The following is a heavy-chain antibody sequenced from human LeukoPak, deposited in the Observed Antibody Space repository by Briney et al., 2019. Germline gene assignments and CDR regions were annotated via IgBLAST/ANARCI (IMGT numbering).Heavy chain of an antibody. J-gene: IGHJ4*02. Sequence: GGSLRLSCVASGFTFSSNSMKWVRQAPGKGLEWVSYIGSTSSAIYYADSVKGRFTISRDNAQNSLYLQMNSLRAEDTAVYYCTRGSYGDYEYWGQGTLVTVSS. D-gene: IGHD4-17*01. CDR3: TRGSYGDYEY. CDR2: IGSTSSAI. CDR1: GFTFSSNS. V-gene: IGHV3-48*04.